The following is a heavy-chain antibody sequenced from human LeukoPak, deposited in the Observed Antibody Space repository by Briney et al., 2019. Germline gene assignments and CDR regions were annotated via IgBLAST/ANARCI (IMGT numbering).Heavy chain of an antibody. J-gene: IGHJ4*02. D-gene: IGHD1-26*01. V-gene: IGHV1-2*02. CDR2: INPNSGGT. CDR1: GCTFNDYY. Sequence: ASVKVSCKASGCTFNDYYMHWVRQAPGQGLEWMRWINPNSGGTNYAQKFQGRVTMTRDTSISTAYMELSRLRSDDTAVYYCAGYSGSYKTYFDYWGQGTLVTVSS. CDR3: AGYSGSYKTYFDY.